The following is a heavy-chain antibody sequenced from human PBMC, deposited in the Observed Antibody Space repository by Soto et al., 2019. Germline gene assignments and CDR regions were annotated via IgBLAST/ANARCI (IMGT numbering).Heavy chain of an antibody. V-gene: IGHV4-59*01. CDR3: ARDQYDILTGYDWFDP. CDR1: GGSISSYY. D-gene: IGHD3-9*01. CDR2: IYYSGST. Sequence: PSETLSLTCTVSGGSISSYYWSWIRQPPGKGLEWIGYIYYSGSTNYNPSLKSRVTISVDTSKNQFSLKLSSVAAADTAVFYCARDQYDILTGYDWFDPWGPGTQVTVSS. J-gene: IGHJ5*02.